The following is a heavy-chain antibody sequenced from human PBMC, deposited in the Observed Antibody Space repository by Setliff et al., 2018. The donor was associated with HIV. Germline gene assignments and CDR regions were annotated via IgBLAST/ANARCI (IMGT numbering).Heavy chain of an antibody. Sequence: PSETLSLTCTVSGGSISSGDYYWNWIRQPPGKGLEWIGEIHHTGHINYNPSFKSRVTMSLDMSTNQFSLKMASMTAADSAVYYCARFDVTPMTTRDYWGQGTQVTVSS. CDR2: IHHTGHI. CDR3: ARFDVTPMTTRDY. CDR1: GGSISSGDYY. J-gene: IGHJ4*02. D-gene: IGHD4-17*01. V-gene: IGHV4-30-4*08.